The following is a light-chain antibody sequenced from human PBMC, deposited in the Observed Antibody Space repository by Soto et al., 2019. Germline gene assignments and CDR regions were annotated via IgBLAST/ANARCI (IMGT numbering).Light chain of an antibody. V-gene: IGLV2-8*01. Sequence: QSALTQPPSASGSPGQSVTISCTGTSSDIGAYNYVSWFQQHPGEAPKLIISEVNNRPSGVPDRFSGSKSGNTASLTVSGVQAEDEADYYCTSYGGRDNLMFGGGTKLTVL. J-gene: IGLJ3*02. CDR2: EVN. CDR1: SSDIGAYNY. CDR3: TSYGGRDNLM.